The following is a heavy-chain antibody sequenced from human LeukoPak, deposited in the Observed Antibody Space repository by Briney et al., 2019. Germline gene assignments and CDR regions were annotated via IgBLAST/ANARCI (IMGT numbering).Heavy chain of an antibody. V-gene: IGHV3-48*01. CDR3: ARRQYQLLKGNYYYMGV. CDR1: GFTFSSYS. J-gene: IGHJ6*03. CDR2: ISSSSSTI. Sequence: PGGSLRLSCAASGFTFSSYSMNWVRQAPGKGLEWVSYISSSSSTIYYADSVKGRFTISRDNAKNSLYLQMNSLRAEDTAVYYCARRQYQLLKGNYYYMGVWGKGTTVTVSS. D-gene: IGHD2-2*01.